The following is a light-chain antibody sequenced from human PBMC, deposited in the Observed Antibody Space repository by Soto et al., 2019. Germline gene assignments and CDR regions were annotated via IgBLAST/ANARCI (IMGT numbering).Light chain of an antibody. Sequence: EIVLTQSPGTLSLSPGERATLSCRASQSVSSIYLGWYQQKPGQAPRLLMYGASSRATGIPERFSGSGSGTDFTLTISRLEPEDFAVYYCQQYGSSLWTFGQGTKVDI. J-gene: IGKJ1*01. V-gene: IGKV3-20*01. CDR1: QSVSSIY. CDR3: QQYGSSLWT. CDR2: GAS.